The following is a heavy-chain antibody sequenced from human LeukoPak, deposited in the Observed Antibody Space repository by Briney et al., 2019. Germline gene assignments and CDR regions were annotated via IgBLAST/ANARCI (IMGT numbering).Heavy chain of an antibody. V-gene: IGHV4-59*08. Sequence: PSETLSLTCAVSCGSISSYYWSWIRQPPGKGLEWIGYIYYSGSTNYNPSLKSRVTISVDTSKNQFSLKLSSVTAADTAVYYCARHFRLYYFDYWGQGTLVTVSS. D-gene: IGHD6-19*01. J-gene: IGHJ4*02. CDR3: ARHFRLYYFDY. CDR2: IYYSGST. CDR1: CGSISSYY.